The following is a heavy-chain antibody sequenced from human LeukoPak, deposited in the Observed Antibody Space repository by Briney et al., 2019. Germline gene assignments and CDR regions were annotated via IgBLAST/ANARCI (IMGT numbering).Heavy chain of an antibody. D-gene: IGHD5-18*01. V-gene: IGHV3-33*08. Sequence: GGSLRLSCAASGFTFSSYSMNWVRQAPGKGLEWVAVIWYDGSNKYYADSVKGRLTISRDNSKNTLYLQMNSLRAEDTAVYYCARGGYSYGYSPTYYFDYWGQGTLVTVSS. J-gene: IGHJ4*02. CDR2: IWYDGSNK. CDR1: GFTFSSYS. CDR3: ARGGYSYGYSPTYYFDY.